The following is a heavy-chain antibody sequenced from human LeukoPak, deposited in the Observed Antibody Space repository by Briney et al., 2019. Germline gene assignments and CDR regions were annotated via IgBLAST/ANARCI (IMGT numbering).Heavy chain of an antibody. J-gene: IGHJ4*02. Sequence: GGSLRLSCAGSGFTFSTHWKHWGRQVPGEGRVGVSRIDNDDWRAQYADSVKGRFTISKDNAKSTLSLQMNSLRAEDTAVYYCARARDGSSNAFDLWGQGTPVTVAS. CDR1: GFTFSTHW. D-gene: IGHD5-24*01. CDR2: IDNDDWRA. V-gene: IGHV3-74*01. CDR3: ARARDGSSNAFDL.